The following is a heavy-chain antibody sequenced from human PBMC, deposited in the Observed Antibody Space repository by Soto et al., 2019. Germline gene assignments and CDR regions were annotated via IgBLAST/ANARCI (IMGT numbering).Heavy chain of an antibody. J-gene: IGHJ4*02. D-gene: IGHD3-10*01. V-gene: IGHV4-59*01. CDR3: ARDLYGSGCHSPYYFDY. CDR2: IYYSGST. CDR1: GGSISSYY. Sequence: QVQLQESGPGLVKPSETLSLTCTVSGGSISSYYWSWIRQPPGKGLEWIGYIYYSGSTNYNPSLKSRVTISVDTSKNQFSLKLSSVTAADTAVYYCARDLYGSGCHSPYYFDYWGQGTLVTVSS.